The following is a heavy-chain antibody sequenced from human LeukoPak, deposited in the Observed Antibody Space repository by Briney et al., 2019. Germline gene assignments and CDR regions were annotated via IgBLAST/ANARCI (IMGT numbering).Heavy chain of an antibody. D-gene: IGHD1-1*01. J-gene: IGHJ4*02. CDR2: IYPGDSDT. V-gene: IGHV5-51*01. CDR1: GYSFTNYY. Sequence: GESLKISCKASGYSFTNYYIGRVRQMPGKGLEWMGIIYPGDSDTRYNPSFQGQVTISADKSISTAYLQWSSLKASDTAMFYCARQYNSGLFDFWGQGTLVTVSS. CDR3: ARQYNSGLFDF.